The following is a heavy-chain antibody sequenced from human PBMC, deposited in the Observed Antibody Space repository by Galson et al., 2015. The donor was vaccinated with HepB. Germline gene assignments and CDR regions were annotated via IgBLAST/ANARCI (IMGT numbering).Heavy chain of an antibody. J-gene: IGHJ5*02. CDR2: ISSSNSYI. Sequence: SLRLSCAASGFTFSSYSMNWVRQAPGKGLEWVSSISSSNSYIYYADSVKGRFTISRDNAKNSLYLQMNSLRAEDTAVYYCAREYYYDSSGYFMAWGQGTLVTVSS. CDR1: GFTFSSYS. V-gene: IGHV3-21*01. CDR3: AREYYYDSSGYFMA. D-gene: IGHD3-22*01.